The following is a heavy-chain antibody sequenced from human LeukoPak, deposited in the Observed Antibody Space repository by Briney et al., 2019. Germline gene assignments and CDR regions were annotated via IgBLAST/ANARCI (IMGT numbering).Heavy chain of an antibody. D-gene: IGHD3-22*01. V-gene: IGHV3-9*01. CDR1: GFTFDDYA. CDR2: ISWNSGSI. Sequence: GGSLRLSCAASGFTFDDYAMHWVRQASGKGLEWVSGISWNSGSIGYADSVKGRFTISRDNAKNSLYLQMNSLRAEDTALYYCAKGPDSSGYYYYFDYWGQGTLVTVSS. CDR3: AKGPDSSGYYYYFDY. J-gene: IGHJ4*02.